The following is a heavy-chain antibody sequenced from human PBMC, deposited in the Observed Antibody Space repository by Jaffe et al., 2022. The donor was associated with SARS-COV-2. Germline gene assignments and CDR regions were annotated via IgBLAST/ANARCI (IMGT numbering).Heavy chain of an antibody. CDR2: IYPGDSDT. Sequence: EVQLVQSGAEVKKPGESLKISCKGSGYSFTNYWIAWVRQMPGKGLEWMGIIYPGDSDTRYSPSLQGQVTVSADTSISTAYLQWSSLRASDTAIYYCARHKVRTVVSTVMDVWGQGTTVTVSS. V-gene: IGHV5-51*01. J-gene: IGHJ6*02. CDR3: ARHKVRTVVSTVMDV. D-gene: IGHD4-17*01. CDR1: GYSFTNYW.